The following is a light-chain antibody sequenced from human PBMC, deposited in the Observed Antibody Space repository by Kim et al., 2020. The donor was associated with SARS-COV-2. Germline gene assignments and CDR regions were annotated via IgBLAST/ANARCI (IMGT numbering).Light chain of an antibody. CDR2: EDN. Sequence: GKPVNNSCPRSSGSIASNYVQWYQQRPGSAPTTVIYEDNQRPSGVPDRFSGSIDSSSNSASLTISGLKTEDEADYYCQSYDSSNWVFGGGTQLTVL. J-gene: IGLJ3*02. V-gene: IGLV6-57*03. CDR3: QSYDSSNWV. CDR1: SGSIASNY.